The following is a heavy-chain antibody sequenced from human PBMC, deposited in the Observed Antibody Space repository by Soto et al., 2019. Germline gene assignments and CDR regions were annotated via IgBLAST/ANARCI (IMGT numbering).Heavy chain of an antibody. D-gene: IGHD2-15*01. CDR1: GGSISSGGYS. J-gene: IGHJ6*02. CDR3: ARDSAGTVVNYGMDV. V-gene: IGHV4-30-2*01. Sequence: SETLSLTCAVSGGSISSGGYSWSWIRQPPGKGLEWIGYIYHSGSTYYNPSLKSRVTISVDRSKNQFSLKLSSVTAADTAVYYCARDSAGTVVNYGMDVWGQGTTVTVSS. CDR2: IYHSGST.